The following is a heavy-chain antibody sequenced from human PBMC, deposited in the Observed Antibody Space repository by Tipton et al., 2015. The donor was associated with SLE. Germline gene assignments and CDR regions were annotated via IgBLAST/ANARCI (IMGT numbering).Heavy chain of an antibody. CDR2: IYYSGST. V-gene: IGHV4-39*01. J-gene: IGHJ4*02. Sequence: LRLSCTVSGGSISGSSYYWGWIRQPPGKGLEWIGSIYYSGSTYYNPSLKSRVTISVDTSKNQFSLKLSSVTAADTAVYYCARRSPLDCSGGSCYPGYFDYWGQGTLVTVSS. D-gene: IGHD2-15*01. CDR1: GGSISGSSYY. CDR3: ARRSPLDCSGGSCYPGYFDY.